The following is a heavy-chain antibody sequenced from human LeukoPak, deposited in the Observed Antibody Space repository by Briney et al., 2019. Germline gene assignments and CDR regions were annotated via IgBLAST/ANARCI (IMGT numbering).Heavy chain of an antibody. CDR1: GDSVSSNSAA. D-gene: IGHD6-13*01. Sequence: SQTLSLTCAISGDSVSSNSAAWNWIRQSPSRGLEWLGRTYYRSKWYNDYAVSVKSRMTINPDTSKNQFSLQLNSVTPEDTAVYYCARAGVQQSDYYYYYMDVWGKGTTVTISS. CDR3: ARAGVQQSDYYYYYMDV. CDR2: TYYRSKWYN. J-gene: IGHJ6*03. V-gene: IGHV6-1*01.